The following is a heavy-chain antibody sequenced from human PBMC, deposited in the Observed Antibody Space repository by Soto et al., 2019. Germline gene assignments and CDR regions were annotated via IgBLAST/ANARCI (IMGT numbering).Heavy chain of an antibody. V-gene: IGHV4-59*08. J-gene: IGHJ6*03. CDR2: IYYSGST. CDR3: ARLGLEAAGYGSYYYYMDV. Sequence: SETLSLTCTVSGGSISSYYWSWIRQPPGKGLEWIGYIYYSGSTNYNPSLKSRVTISVDTSKNQFSLKLSSVTAADTAVYYCARLGLEAAGYGSYYYYMDVWGKGTTVTGSS. D-gene: IGHD6-13*01. CDR1: GGSISSYY.